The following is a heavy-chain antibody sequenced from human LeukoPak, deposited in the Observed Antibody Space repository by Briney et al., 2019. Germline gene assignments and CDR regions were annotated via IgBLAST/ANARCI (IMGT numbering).Heavy chain of an antibody. CDR2: IYTSGST. V-gene: IGHV4-4*07. CDR1: GGSISSYY. Sequence: SETLSLTCTVSGGSISSYYWSWIRQPAGKGLEWIGRIYTSGSTNYNPSLKSRVTMSVDTSKNQFSLKLSSVTAADTAVYHCARDVFRYDFWSGYNWFDPWGQGTLVTVSS. J-gene: IGHJ5*02. CDR3: ARDVFRYDFWSGYNWFDP. D-gene: IGHD3-3*01.